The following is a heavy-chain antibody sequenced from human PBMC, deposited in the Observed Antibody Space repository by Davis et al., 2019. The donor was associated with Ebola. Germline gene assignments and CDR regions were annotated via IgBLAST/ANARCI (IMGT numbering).Heavy chain of an antibody. CDR1: GFTFSSYN. CDR2: ISSTSSYI. CDR3: ARDRYSLLYYYGSGSHGGLDY. V-gene: IGHV3-21*01. Sequence: GESLKISCAASGFTFSSYNMNWVRQALGKGLEWVSSISSTSSYIYYADSVKGRFTISRDNAKNSLYLQMNSLRAEDTAVYYCARDRYSLLYYYGSGSHGGLDYWGQGTLVTVSS. J-gene: IGHJ4*02. D-gene: IGHD3-10*01.